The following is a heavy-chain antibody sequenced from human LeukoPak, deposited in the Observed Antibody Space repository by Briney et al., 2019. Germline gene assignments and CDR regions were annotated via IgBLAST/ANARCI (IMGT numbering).Heavy chain of an antibody. Sequence: SETLSLTCTVSGYSISSGYYWGWIRQPPGKGLEWIGSIYHSGSTYYNPSLKSRVTISVDTSKNQFSLKLSSVTAADTAVYYCAREEGPGVTIMYYFDYWGQGTLVTVSS. V-gene: IGHV4-38-2*02. D-gene: IGHD4-17*01. J-gene: IGHJ4*02. CDR1: GYSISSGYY. CDR3: AREEGPGVTIMYYFDY. CDR2: IYHSGST.